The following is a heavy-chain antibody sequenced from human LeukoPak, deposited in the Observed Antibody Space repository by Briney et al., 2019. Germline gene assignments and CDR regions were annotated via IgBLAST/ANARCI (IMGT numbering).Heavy chain of an antibody. Sequence: PSETLSLTCAVYGGSFSGYYWSWIRQPPGKGLEWIGEINHSGSTNYNPSLKSRVTMSVDTSKNQFSLKLSSVTAADTAVYYCARDPNGVNYFDYWGQGTLVTVSS. V-gene: IGHV4-34*01. CDR1: GGSFSGYY. CDR3: ARDPNGVNYFDY. D-gene: IGHD3-10*01. CDR2: INHSGST. J-gene: IGHJ4*02.